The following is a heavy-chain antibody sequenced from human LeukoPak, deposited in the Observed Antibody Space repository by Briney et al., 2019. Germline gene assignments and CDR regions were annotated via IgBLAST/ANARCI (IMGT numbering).Heavy chain of an antibody. J-gene: IGHJ6*02. Sequence: PSQTLSLTCAVSGGSISSGGYSWSWIRQPPGKGLEWIGYIYHSGSTYYNPSLKSRVTISVDTSKNQFSLKLSSVTAADTAVYYCARGSRGYRGYGYVYYYGMDVWGQGTTVTVSS. D-gene: IGHD5-18*01. CDR1: GGSISSGGYS. V-gene: IGHV4-30-2*01. CDR2: IYHSGST. CDR3: ARGSRGYRGYGYVYYYGMDV.